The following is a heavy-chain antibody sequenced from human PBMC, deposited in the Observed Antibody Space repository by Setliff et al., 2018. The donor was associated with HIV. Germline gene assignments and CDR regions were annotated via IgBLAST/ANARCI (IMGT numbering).Heavy chain of an antibody. CDR3: ARGPLLAGLGPYYFDY. D-gene: IGHD2-21*01. J-gene: IGHJ4*02. Sequence: LSLTCTVSNGSISNYYWSWIRQPPGKGLQWIGYIYYSGSPNYNPSLKSRVTISVDRSKNQVSLKMSSVTAADTAVYYCARGPLLAGLGPYYFDYWGQGTVVTVSS. CDR1: NGSISNYY. CDR2: IYYSGSP. V-gene: IGHV4-59*08.